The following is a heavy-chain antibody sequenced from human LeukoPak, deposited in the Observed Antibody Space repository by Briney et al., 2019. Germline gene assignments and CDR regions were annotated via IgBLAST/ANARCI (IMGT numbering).Heavy chain of an antibody. V-gene: IGHV3-30-3*01. J-gene: IGHJ4*02. D-gene: IGHD6-6*01. CDR3: ARDGEYSSSSVLDY. CDR2: ISYDGSNK. CDR1: GFTFSSYA. Sequence: GGSLRLSCAASGFTFSSYAMHWVRQAPGKGLEWVAVISYDGSNKYYADSVKGRFTISRDNSKNTLYLQMNSLRAEDTAVYYCARDGEYSSSSVLDYWGQGTLVTVSS.